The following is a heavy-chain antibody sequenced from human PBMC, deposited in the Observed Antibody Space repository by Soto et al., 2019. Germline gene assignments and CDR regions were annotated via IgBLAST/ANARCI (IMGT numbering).Heavy chain of an antibody. CDR2: INDEGNKA. J-gene: IGHJ4*02. Sequence: GGSLRLSCEASGFIFKMYYLHWVRQTPGKGPVWDARINDEGNKATYADSVKGRFTISRDNAKNTIYLQMDGLRVDDTGLYYCTRGPRVSSIGTGDYWGQGSLVTVSS. CDR1: GFIFKMYY. V-gene: IGHV3-74*01. CDR3: TRGPRVSSIGTGDY. D-gene: IGHD1-26*01.